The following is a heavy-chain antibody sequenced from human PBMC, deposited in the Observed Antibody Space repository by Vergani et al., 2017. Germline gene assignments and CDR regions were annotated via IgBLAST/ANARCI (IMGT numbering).Heavy chain of an antibody. J-gene: IGHJ4*02. CDR1: EYTFGNYW. D-gene: IGHD1-1*01. CDR2: IYPADSDT. CDR3: ARHTTYTDS. Sequence: EVELVQSGPEMRKPGESLKISCQGSEYTFGNYWIGWVRQMPGKGLEWMGIIYPADSDTRYSPSFQGQVTISADKSISPAFLQWDSLKASDTALYYCARHTTYTDSWGQGTLVTVSS. V-gene: IGHV5-51*01.